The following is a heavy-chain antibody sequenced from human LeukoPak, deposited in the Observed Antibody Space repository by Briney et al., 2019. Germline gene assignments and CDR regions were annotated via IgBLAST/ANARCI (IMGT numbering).Heavy chain of an antibody. Sequence: GGSLRLSCAASGFTFSSYGMHWVRQAPGKGLDWVATISESGGSTYYADSVKGRFTISRDNSKNTLYLQMNSLRAEDTAVYYCAKSAYYDLWGQGTLVIVSS. D-gene: IGHD4/OR15-4a*01. CDR1: GFTFSSYG. CDR3: AKSAYYDL. J-gene: IGHJ2*01. V-gene: IGHV3-23*01. CDR2: ISESGGST.